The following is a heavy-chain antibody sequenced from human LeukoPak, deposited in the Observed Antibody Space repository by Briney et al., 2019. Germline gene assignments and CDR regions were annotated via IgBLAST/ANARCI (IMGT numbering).Heavy chain of an antibody. V-gene: IGHV3-30*04. CDR1: GFTFSSYA. J-gene: IGHJ4*02. CDR2: ISYDGSNK. D-gene: IGHD2-15*01. CDR3: AIGDGGTLDY. Sequence: PGGSLRLSCAASGFTFSSYAMHWVRQAPGKGLEWVAVISYDGSNKYYADSVKGRFTISRDNSKNTLYLQMNSLRAEDTAVYYCAIGDGGTLDYCGQGTLVTVSS.